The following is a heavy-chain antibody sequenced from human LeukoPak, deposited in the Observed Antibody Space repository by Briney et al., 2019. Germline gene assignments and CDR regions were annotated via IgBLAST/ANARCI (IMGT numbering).Heavy chain of an antibody. J-gene: IGHJ4*02. CDR3: ARHPYNWNLYFDY. CDR1: DYSISSGYH. D-gene: IGHD1-7*01. V-gene: IGHV4-38-2*01. Sequence: SETLSLTCAVSDYSISSGYHWAWIRQSPGKGLEWIGSIYYSGSTYYNPSLKSRVTISVDTSKNQFSLKLSSVTAADTAVYYCARHPYNWNLYFDYWGQGTLVTVSS. CDR2: IYYSGST.